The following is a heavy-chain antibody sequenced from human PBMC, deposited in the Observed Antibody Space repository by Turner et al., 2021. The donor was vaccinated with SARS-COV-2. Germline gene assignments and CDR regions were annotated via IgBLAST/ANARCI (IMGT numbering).Heavy chain of an antibody. CDR2: ISSSGGTT. Sequence: EVQLLESGGGLVPPGGSLRLSCAASGFTFSNSAMSWVRQAPGKGLEWVSTISSSGGTTYYADSVKGRFTISRDNSKNTLYLQMNSLRAGDTALYFCANVGLYFFDYWGQGTLVTVSS. V-gene: IGHV3-23*01. J-gene: IGHJ4*02. D-gene: IGHD1-26*01. CDR3: ANVGLYFFDY. CDR1: GFTFSNSA.